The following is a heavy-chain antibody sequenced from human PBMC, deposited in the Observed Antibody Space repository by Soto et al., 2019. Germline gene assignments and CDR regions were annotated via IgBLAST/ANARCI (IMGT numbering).Heavy chain of an antibody. Sequence: SVKVSCKASGGTFSSYAISWVRQAPGQGLEWMGGIIPIFGTANYAQKFQGRVTITADESTSTAYMELSSLRSEDTAVYYCARLGYYDSSGYSIFDYWGQGTLVTVSS. CDR3: ARLGYYDSSGYSIFDY. D-gene: IGHD3-22*01. J-gene: IGHJ4*02. CDR2: IIPIFGTA. V-gene: IGHV1-69*13. CDR1: GGTFSSYA.